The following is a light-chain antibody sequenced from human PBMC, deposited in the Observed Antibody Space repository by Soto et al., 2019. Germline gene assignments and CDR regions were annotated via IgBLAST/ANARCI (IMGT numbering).Light chain of an antibody. CDR3: QQFHYWWT. V-gene: IGKV3-15*01. CDR1: QSVSSS. CDR2: YAS. Sequence: EIVMTQSPATLSVSPGERATISCRASQSVSSSVAWYQQRPGQAPRLLIYYASRRATGVPARFTGSGSETEFTLTISSLQSEDFAIYYCQQFHYWWTFGQGTKVDIK. J-gene: IGKJ1*01.